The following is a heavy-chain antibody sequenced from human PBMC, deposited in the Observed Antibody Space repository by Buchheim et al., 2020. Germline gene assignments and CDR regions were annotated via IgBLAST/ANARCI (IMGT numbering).Heavy chain of an antibody. CDR3: ARLSYDRSGSEITSYRWFDP. J-gene: IGHJ5*02. CDR2: IDPSDSYV. Sequence: EVQLVQSGAEVKKPGESLRISCKGSGYSFTSYWISWVRQMPGKGLEWMGSIDPSDSYVSYSPSFQGNVTISIDKSISTAYPQWSSRKASDIAMYYCARLSYDRSGSEITSYRWFDPWGQGTL. D-gene: IGHD3-22*01. CDR1: GYSFTSYW. V-gene: IGHV5-10-1*01.